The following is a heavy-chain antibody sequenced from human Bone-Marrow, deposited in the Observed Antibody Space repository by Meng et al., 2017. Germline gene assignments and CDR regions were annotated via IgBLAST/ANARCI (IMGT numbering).Heavy chain of an antibody. D-gene: IGHD3-9*01. J-gene: IGHJ4*02. V-gene: IGHV1-3*01. Sequence: ASVKVSCKASGYTFTSYAMHWVRQAPGQRLEWMGWINAGNGNTKYSQKFQGRVTITRDTSASTAYMELSSLRSEDTAVYYCARDGEDTYYDILTGYLSPPIDYWGQGTLVTVSS. CDR3: ARDGEDTYYDILTGYLSPPIDY. CDR1: GYTFTSYA. CDR2: INAGNGNT.